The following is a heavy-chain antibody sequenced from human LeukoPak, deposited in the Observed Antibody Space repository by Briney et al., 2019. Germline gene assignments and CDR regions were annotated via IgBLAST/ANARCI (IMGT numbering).Heavy chain of an antibody. CDR3: ARASILAVPAAIYWFDP. V-gene: IGHV1-69*13. D-gene: IGHD2-2*02. Sequence: GASVKVSCKASGYTFTSYYMHWVRQAPGQGLEWMGGIIPIFGTANYAQKFQGRVTITADESTSTAYMELSSLRSEDTAVYYCARASILAVPAAIYWFDPWGQGTLVTVSS. J-gene: IGHJ5*02. CDR1: GYTFTSYY. CDR2: IIPIFGTA.